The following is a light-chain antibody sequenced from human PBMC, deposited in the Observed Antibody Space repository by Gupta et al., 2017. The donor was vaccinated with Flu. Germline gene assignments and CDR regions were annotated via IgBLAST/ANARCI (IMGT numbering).Light chain of an antibody. CDR3: SSYAGTYVL. CDR1: SSDVGGYDY. V-gene: IGLV2-11*01. CDR2: DVN. J-gene: IGLJ2*01. Sequence: GTSSDVGGYDYVSWYQQHPGKAPKLVVYDVNKRSSGVPDRFSGSRSGNTASLTISGLQAEDEGDYHCSSYAGTYVLFGGGTKLTVL.